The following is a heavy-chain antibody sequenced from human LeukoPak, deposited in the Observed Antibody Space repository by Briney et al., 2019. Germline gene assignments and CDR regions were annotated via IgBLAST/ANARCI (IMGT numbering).Heavy chain of an antibody. CDR3: ARGPNSLWGSYPYGMDV. CDR1: GFTFTTHA. D-gene: IGHD3-16*02. J-gene: IGHJ6*02. Sequence: RAGGSLRLSCASSGFTFTTHAMSWVTQAPGKGLEWVSTVGTTSDTYYADSVKGRFSISRDNSKNTLYLQMNSLRAEDTAVYYCARGPNSLWGSYPYGMDVWGQGTTVTVSS. CDR2: VGTTSDT. V-gene: IGHV3-23*01.